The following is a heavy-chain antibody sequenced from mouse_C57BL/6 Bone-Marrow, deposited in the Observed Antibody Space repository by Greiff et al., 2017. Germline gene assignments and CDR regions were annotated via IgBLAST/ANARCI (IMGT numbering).Heavy chain of an antibody. CDR2: IYPGSGST. CDR1: GYTFTSYW. J-gene: IGHJ2*01. CDR3: AKTTTFDY. Sequence: VQLQQPGAELVKPGASVKMSCKASGYTFTSYWITWVKQRPGQGLEWIGDIYPGSGSTNYNEKFKSKATLTVVTSSSTAYMQLSSLTSEDSAVYYCAKTTTFDYWGQGTTLTVSS. D-gene: IGHD2-12*01. V-gene: IGHV1-55*01.